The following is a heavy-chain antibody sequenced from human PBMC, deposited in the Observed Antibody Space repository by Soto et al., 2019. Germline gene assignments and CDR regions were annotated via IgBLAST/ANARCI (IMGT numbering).Heavy chain of an antibody. Sequence: QDQLVQSGAEEKKPGASVKVSCKASGYTFTSYAMHWVRQAPGQRLEWMGWINGGNGNTKYSQKFQGRVTITRDTSASTAYMELSSLRSEDTAVYYCARVSGWYHLDYWGQGTLVSVSS. V-gene: IGHV1-3*05. CDR2: INGGNGNT. CDR1: GYTFTSYA. J-gene: IGHJ4*02. D-gene: IGHD6-19*01. CDR3: ARVSGWYHLDY.